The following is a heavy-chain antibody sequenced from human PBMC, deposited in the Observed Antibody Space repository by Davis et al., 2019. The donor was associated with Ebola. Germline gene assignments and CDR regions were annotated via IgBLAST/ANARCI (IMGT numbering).Heavy chain of an antibody. CDR3: AKEGGRWGFPN. V-gene: IGHV3-48*03. J-gene: IGHJ4*02. D-gene: IGHD2-21*01. Sequence: GGSLRLSCAASGFIFRSFEMNWVRQAPGKGLEWLSFISSSGSRIYYADSVNGRFTISRDNSKNTVYLQMNSLRVGDTAVYFCAKEGGRWGFPNWGQGALVTVSS. CDR2: ISSSGSRI. CDR1: GFIFRSFE.